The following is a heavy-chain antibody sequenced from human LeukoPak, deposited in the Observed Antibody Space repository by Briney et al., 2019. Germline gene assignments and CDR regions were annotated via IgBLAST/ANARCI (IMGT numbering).Heavy chain of an antibody. Sequence: SVKVSCKASGGTFSSYAISWVRQAPGQGLERMGRIIPILGIANYAQKFQGRVTITADKSTSTAYMELSSLRSEDTAVYYCARSRSTQYYYYYYGMDVWGQGTTVTVSS. CDR2: IIPILGIA. J-gene: IGHJ6*02. CDR1: GGTFSSYA. V-gene: IGHV1-69*04. CDR3: ARSRSTQYYYYYYGMDV.